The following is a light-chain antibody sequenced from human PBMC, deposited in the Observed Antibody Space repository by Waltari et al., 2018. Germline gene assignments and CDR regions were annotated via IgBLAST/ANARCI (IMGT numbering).Light chain of an antibody. CDR3: SSYTSSSTLDVV. CDR2: DVS. J-gene: IGLJ2*01. CDR1: SSDVGGYNY. V-gene: IGLV2-14*03. Sequence: QSALTQPASVSGSPGQSITISCPGTSSDVGGYNYFSWYQQPPGKAPKLMIYDVSNRPSGVSNRFSGSKSGNTASLTISGLQAEDEADYYCSSYTSSSTLDVVFGGGTKLTVL.